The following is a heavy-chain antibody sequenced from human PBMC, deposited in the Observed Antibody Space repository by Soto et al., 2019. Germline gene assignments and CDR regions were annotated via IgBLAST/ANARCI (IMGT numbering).Heavy chain of an antibody. CDR2: IIPIFGTA. CDR3: ATGPDGSSWYAGY. CDR1: GGTFSSYA. V-gene: IGHV1-69*13. J-gene: IGHJ4*02. D-gene: IGHD6-13*01. Sequence: SVKVSCKASGGTFSSYAISWVRQAPGQGLEWMGGIIPIFGTANYAQKFQGRVTITADESTSTAYMELSSLRSEDAAVYYCATGPDGSSWYAGYWGQGTQVTVSS.